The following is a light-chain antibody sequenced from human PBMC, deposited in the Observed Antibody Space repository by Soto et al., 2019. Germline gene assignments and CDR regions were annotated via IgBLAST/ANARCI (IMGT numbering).Light chain of an antibody. CDR3: QQYNTYPFT. Sequence: DIQMTQSPSSLAASVGDRVTITCRASQDISSFLAWFQQQPGKAPKSLIYAASRLQSGVPSKFSGSGSGTDFTLTISRLQPEDFATYYCQQYNTYPFTFGGGTKVEIK. CDR1: QDISSF. V-gene: IGKV1-16*02. J-gene: IGKJ4*01. CDR2: AAS.